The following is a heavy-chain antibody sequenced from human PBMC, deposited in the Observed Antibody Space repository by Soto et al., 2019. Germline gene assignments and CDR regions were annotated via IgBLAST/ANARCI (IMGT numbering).Heavy chain of an antibody. Sequence: GGSLRLSCAASGVTFSSYWMHWVRQALGKGLVWVSRINSDGSSTRYADAVKVRFTISRDNAKNTLYLQMNSLRAEDTAVYYCARDLVGGTGSGRHNWGQGTLVTVST. CDR3: ARDLVGGTGSGRHN. CDR1: GVTFSSYW. CDR2: INSDGSST. D-gene: IGHD6-19*01. J-gene: IGHJ4*02. V-gene: IGHV3-74*01.